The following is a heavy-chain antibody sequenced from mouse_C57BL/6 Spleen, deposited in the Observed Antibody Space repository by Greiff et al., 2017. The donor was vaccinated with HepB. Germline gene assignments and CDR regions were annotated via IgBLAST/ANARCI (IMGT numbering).Heavy chain of an antibody. J-gene: IGHJ2*01. CDR2: ISSGSSTI. D-gene: IGHD4-1*01. CDR3: ARRSLTGTGPYFDY. Sequence: EVQVVESGGGLVKPGGSLKLSCAASGFTFSDYGMHWVRQAPEKGLEWVAYISSGSSTIYYADTVKGRFTISRDNAKNTLFLQMTSLRSEDTAMYYWARRSLTGTGPYFDYWGQGTTLTVSS. V-gene: IGHV5-17*01. CDR1: GFTFSDYG.